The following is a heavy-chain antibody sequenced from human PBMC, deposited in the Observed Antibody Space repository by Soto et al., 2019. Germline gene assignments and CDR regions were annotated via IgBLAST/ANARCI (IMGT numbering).Heavy chain of an antibody. CDR1: GFSLTTSGVG. D-gene: IGHD3-3*01. CDR2: IYWDDDK. J-gene: IGHJ4*02. Sequence: QITLNESGPTVVRPTETLTLTCRFSGFSLTTSGVGVGWLRQSPGKAPEWLALIYWDDDKRYSASLNSRLTITKHTSNNQVVLTVSDLDPTDTATYYCAHRVLRTVFGLVTTTAIYFDFWGQGTPVAVSS. V-gene: IGHV2-5*02. CDR3: AHRVLRTVFGLVTTTAIYFDF.